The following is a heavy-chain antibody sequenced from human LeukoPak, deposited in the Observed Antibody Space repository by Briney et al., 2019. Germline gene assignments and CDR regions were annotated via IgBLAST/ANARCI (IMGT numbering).Heavy chain of an antibody. CDR3: ACRTNYYDSSGYHY. Sequence: SETLSLTCTVSGGSLSSYYWSWIRQPPGKGLEWIVYIYYSGSTKYNPSLKSRITISVDTYKNQLYLKLSSVTAADTDDYYGACRTNYYDSSGYHYWGQGTLVTVSS. V-gene: IGHV4-59*12. D-gene: IGHD3-22*01. J-gene: IGHJ4*02. CDR2: IYYSGST. CDR1: GGSLSSYY.